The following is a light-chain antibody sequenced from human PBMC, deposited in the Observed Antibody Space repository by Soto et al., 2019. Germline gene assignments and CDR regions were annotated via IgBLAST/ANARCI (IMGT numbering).Light chain of an antibody. V-gene: IGKV3-15*01. CDR2: RAS. CDR1: QSVGSS. J-gene: IGKJ2*01. Sequence: EIILTQSPATLSVSPGEGGTLSCRASQSVGSSLVWYQQKPGQAPRLLIHRASNRATDVPARFSGSGSGTDFTLTISSLQSEDSAVYYCQQHIEWPYTFGQGTRLEI. CDR3: QQHIEWPYT.